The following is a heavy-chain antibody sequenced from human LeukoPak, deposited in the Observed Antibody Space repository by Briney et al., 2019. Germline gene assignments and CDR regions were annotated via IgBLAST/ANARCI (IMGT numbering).Heavy chain of an antibody. V-gene: IGHV5-51*01. Sequence: GESLKISCKGSGYSFTSYWIGWVRQMPGKGQECMGIIYPGDSDTRYSPSFQGQVTISADKSISTAYLQWSSLKASDTAMYYCARHVFSDTVYYYYYMDVWGKGTTVTVSS. CDR2: IYPGDSDT. D-gene: IGHD5-18*01. CDR3: ARHVFSDTVYYYYYMDV. J-gene: IGHJ6*03. CDR1: GYSFTSYW.